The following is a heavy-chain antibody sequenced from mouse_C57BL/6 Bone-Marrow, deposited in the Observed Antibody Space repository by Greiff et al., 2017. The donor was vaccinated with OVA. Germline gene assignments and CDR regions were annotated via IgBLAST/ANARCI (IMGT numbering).Heavy chain of an antibody. CDR2: IHPNSVST. CDR3: ARITTVVANDY. CDR1: GYTFTSYW. J-gene: IGHJ2*01. V-gene: IGHV1-64*01. Sequence: QVQLKQPGAELVKPGASVKLSCKASGYTFTSYWMHWVKQRPGQGLEWIGMIHPNSVSTNYNEKFKSKATLTVDKSSSTAYMQLSSLTSEDSAVYYCARITTVVANDYWGQGTTLTVSS. D-gene: IGHD1-1*01.